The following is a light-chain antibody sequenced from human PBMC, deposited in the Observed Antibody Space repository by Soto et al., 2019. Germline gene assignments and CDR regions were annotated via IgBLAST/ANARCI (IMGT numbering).Light chain of an antibody. CDR3: SSYAGSNNYV. CDR1: SSDVVGYNY. Sequence: QSALTQPPSPSGSPRQSVTISCTGTSSDVVGYNYVSWYQQHPGKAPKLMIYEVSKRPSGVPDRFSGSKSGNTASLTVSGLQAEAEADYYCSSYAGSNNYVFGSGTKLTVL. CDR2: EVS. J-gene: IGLJ1*01. V-gene: IGLV2-8*01.